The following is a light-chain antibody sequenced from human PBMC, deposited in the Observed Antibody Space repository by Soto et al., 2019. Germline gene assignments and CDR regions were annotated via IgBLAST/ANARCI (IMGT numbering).Light chain of an antibody. J-gene: IGKJ1*01. V-gene: IGKV3-20*01. CDR3: QQYGSSLTWT. CDR1: QRIGRNY. Sequence: EMVMTQSPAILSVSPGETFSLSFIAIQRIGRNYLAWYQQQPGRAPRLLIYGASNRATGIPDRFSGSGSGTDFTLTIRRLEPEDFAVYYCQQYGSSLTWTFGQGIKGDIK. CDR2: GAS.